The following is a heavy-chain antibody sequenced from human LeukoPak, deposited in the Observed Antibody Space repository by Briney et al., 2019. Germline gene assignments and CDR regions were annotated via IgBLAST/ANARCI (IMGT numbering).Heavy chain of an antibody. CDR1: GFTVSSNY. J-gene: IGHJ4*02. V-gene: IGHV3-74*01. Sequence: GGSLRLSCAASGFTVSSNYMNWVRQAPGKGLVWVSRINSDGSSTSYADSVKGRFTISRDNAKNTLYLQMNSLRAEDTAVYYCARDQGSGYYSLDYWGQGTLVTVSS. D-gene: IGHD3-22*01. CDR2: INSDGSST. CDR3: ARDQGSGYYSLDY.